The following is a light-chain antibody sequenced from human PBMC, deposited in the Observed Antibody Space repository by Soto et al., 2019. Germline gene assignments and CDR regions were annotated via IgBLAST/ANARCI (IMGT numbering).Light chain of an antibody. CDR3: QQYNSYPWT. J-gene: IGKJ1*01. CDR1: QSISSW. Sequence: DVQMTQPPSTLSASVGDRVTITCRASQSISSWLAWYQQKPGKAPKLLIYKASTLESGVPSNFSGSGSGTEFTLTISSLQPEDFATYYCQQYNSYPWTFGQGTK. V-gene: IGKV1-5*03. CDR2: KAS.